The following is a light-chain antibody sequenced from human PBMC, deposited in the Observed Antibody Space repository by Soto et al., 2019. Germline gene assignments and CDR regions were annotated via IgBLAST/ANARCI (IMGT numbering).Light chain of an antibody. Sequence: QSALTQPPSASGSPGQSVAISCTGTSSDVGGYNYVSWYQQHPGKAPKLMIYDVTERPPGVTDRFSGYKSGNTASLTVAGLQAEDEADYYCSSYAGSNNPVLFGGGTKLTVL. CDR3: SSYAGSNNPVL. CDR1: SSDVGGYNY. J-gene: IGLJ2*01. V-gene: IGLV2-8*01. CDR2: DVT.